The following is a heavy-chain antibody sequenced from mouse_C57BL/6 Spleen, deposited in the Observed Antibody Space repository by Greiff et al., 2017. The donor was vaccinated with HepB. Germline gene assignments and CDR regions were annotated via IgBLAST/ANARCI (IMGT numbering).Heavy chain of an antibody. CDR3: ARNGGLGYSNYDWFAY. Sequence: VQLQESGAELVKPGASVKISCKASGYAFSSYWMNWVKQRPGKGLEWIGQIYPGDGDTNYNGKFKGKATLTADKSSSTAYMQLSSLTSEDSAVYFCARNGGLGYSNYDWFAYWGQGTLVTVSA. CDR2: IYPGDGDT. CDR1: GYAFSSYW. D-gene: IGHD2-5*01. J-gene: IGHJ3*01. V-gene: IGHV1-80*01.